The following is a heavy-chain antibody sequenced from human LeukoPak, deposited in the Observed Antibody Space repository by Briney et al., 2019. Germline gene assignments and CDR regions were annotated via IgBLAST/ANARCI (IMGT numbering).Heavy chain of an antibody. Sequence: LGESLRISCKGSGSSFTSYWISWVRQMPGKGLEWMGRIDPSDSYTNYSPSFQGHVTISADKSISTAYLQWSSLKASDTAMYYCARLRGYDTYYYYYYGMDVWGQGTTVTVSS. CDR2: IDPSDSYT. J-gene: IGHJ6*02. CDR3: ARLRGYDTYYYYYYGMDV. V-gene: IGHV5-10-1*01. D-gene: IGHD5-18*01. CDR1: GSSFTSYW.